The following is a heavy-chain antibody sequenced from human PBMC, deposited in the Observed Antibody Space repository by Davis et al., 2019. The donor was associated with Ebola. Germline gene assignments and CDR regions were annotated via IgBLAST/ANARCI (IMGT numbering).Heavy chain of an antibody. D-gene: IGHD6-13*01. J-gene: IGHJ6*02. CDR2: ISWDGGST. Sequence: PGGSLRPSCAASGFTFDDYTMHWVRQAPGKGLEWVSLISWDGGSTYYADSVKGRFTISRDNSKNSLYLQMNSLRAEDTALYYCAKADSSSWYYYYYGMNVWGQGATVTVSS. CDR3: AKADSSSWYYYYYGMNV. V-gene: IGHV3-43D*04. CDR1: GFTFDDYT.